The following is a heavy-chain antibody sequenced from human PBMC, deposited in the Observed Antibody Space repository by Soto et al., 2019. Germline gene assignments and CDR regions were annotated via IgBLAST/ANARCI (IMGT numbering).Heavy chain of an antibody. J-gene: IGHJ6*02. D-gene: IGHD3-10*01. CDR1: GGIFSSFT. V-gene: IGHV1-69*06. Sequence: QVQLVQSGAEAGKPGSSVKVSCRASGGIFSSFTISWVRQAPGQGLEWLGGIIPIFDTPTYAQNFQGRVTITADKSTNTVYMEPSSTRSEDTAVYYCATHGAKTMARGAMKHYHYVMDVWGQGTTVTVSS. CDR3: ATHGAKTMARGAMKHYHYVMDV. CDR2: IIPIFDTP.